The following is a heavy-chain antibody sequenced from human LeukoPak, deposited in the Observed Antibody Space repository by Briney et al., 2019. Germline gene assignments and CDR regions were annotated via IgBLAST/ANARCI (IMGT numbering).Heavy chain of an antibody. Sequence: SETLSLACTVSGASISSGSYYWGWVRQPPGKRLERIGSVYYSGSTQSNPSLTSRVTISLDTSKNQFSLKLSSVTAADTAVYYCARVTSALFHYWGRGTLVTVSS. CDR2: VYYSGST. CDR1: GASISSGSYY. CDR3: ARVTSALFHY. J-gene: IGHJ4*02. D-gene: IGHD2-21*02. V-gene: IGHV4-39*07.